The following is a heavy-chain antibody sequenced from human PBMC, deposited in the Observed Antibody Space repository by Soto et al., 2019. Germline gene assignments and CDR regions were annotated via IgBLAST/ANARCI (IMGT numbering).Heavy chain of an antibody. CDR2: SSGSGGST. D-gene: IGHD2-21*02. V-gene: IGHV3-23*01. Sequence: GGSLRLSCAASGFTFSSYAMSWVRQPPGKGLEWVSASSGSGGSTYYADSVKGRFTISRDNSKNTLYLQMNSLRAEDKAVYYCAKHTTIVVVTDTPPFFDYWGQGTLVTVSS. CDR1: GFTFSSYA. CDR3: AKHTTIVVVTDTPPFFDY. J-gene: IGHJ4*02.